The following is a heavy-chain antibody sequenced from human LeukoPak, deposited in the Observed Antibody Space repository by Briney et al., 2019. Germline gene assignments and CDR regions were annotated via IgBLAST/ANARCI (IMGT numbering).Heavy chain of an antibody. D-gene: IGHD4-11*01. CDR1: GGSISSGSYY. Sequence: SQTLSLTCTVSGGSISSGSYYWSWIRQPAGKGLEWIGRIYTSGSTNYNPSLKSRVTISVDTSKNQFSLKLSSVTAADTAVYYCARDYSNYESAFDIWGQGTMVTVSS. V-gene: IGHV4-61*02. J-gene: IGHJ3*02. CDR2: IYTSGST. CDR3: ARDYSNYESAFDI.